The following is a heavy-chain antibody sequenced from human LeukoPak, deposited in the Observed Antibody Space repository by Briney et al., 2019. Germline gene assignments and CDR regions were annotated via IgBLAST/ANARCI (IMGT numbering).Heavy chain of an antibody. D-gene: IGHD6-19*01. V-gene: IGHV3-64*02. Sequence: PGGSLRLSCAASGFTFSSYSMHWVRQAPGKALEFVSAISGNGGGTYYADSVKGRFTISRDNSKNTLYLQMGSLRGEDMAIYYCATLRRLGDFDCWGQGTLVTVSS. CDR1: GFTFSSYS. CDR2: ISGNGGGT. J-gene: IGHJ4*02. CDR3: ATLRRLGDFDC.